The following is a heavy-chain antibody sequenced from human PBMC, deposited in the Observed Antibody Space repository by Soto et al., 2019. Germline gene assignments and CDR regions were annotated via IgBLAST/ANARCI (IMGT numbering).Heavy chain of an antibody. J-gene: IGHJ4*02. Sequence: PGGSLRLSCAASGFTFSSYWMSWVRQAPGKGLEWVARINQDGIEKYYVDSVKGRFTISRDNAKNSLYLQMNSLRAEDTAVYYCARDYPGGSYYDYWGQGTLVTVSS. CDR3: ARDYPGGSYYDY. CDR1: GFTFSSYW. CDR2: INQDGIEK. D-gene: IGHD1-26*01. V-gene: IGHV3-7*03.